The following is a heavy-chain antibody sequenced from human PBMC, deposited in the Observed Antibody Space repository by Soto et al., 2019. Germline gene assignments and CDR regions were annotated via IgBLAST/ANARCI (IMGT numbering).Heavy chain of an antibody. V-gene: IGHV4-34*01. CDR2: INHSGST. CDR1: GGSFSGYY. Sequence: SETLSLTCAVYGGSFSGYYWSWIRQPPGKGLEWIGEINHSGSTNYNPSLKSRVTISVDTSKNQFSLKLSSVTAEDTAVYYCARGPRVDYYGSGSYYKRKSWFDPWGQGTLVTVSS. J-gene: IGHJ5*02. D-gene: IGHD3-10*01. CDR3: ARGPRVDYYGSGSYYKRKSWFDP.